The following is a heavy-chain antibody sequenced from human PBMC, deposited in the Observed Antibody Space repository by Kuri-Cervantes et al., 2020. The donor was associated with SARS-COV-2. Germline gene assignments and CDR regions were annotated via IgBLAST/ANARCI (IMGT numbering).Heavy chain of an antibody. CDR2: ISSSSSYI. J-gene: IGHJ3*02. Sequence: GGSLRLSCAASGFTISSYNMNWVRQAPGKGLEWVSSISSSSSYIYYADSVKGRFTISRDNAKNSLYLQMNSLRAEDTAVYYCARDWAGTEGFDAFDIWGQGTMVTVSS. D-gene: IGHD3/OR15-3a*01. CDR3: ARDWAGTEGFDAFDI. V-gene: IGHV3-21*01. CDR1: GFTISSYN.